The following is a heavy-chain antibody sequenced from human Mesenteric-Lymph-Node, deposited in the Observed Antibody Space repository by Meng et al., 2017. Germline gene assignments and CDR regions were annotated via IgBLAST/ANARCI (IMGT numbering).Heavy chain of an antibody. Sequence: QVQLVQSGAEVKKPGASGRVSCTASGYSFNAYYIHWVRQAPGQGLEWMGRINPYSGDTNHAQNFQGRVTMTRDTSISAAYMEMRGLTSDDTAVYYCARWWSSRDSFEYWGQGTLVTVSS. CDR3: ARWWSSRDSFEY. V-gene: IGHV1-2*06. CDR2: INPYSGDT. CDR1: GYSFNAYY. D-gene: IGHD2-15*01. J-gene: IGHJ4*02.